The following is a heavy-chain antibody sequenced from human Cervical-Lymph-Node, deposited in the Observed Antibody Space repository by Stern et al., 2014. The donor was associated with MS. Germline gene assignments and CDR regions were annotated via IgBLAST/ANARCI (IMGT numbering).Heavy chain of an antibody. J-gene: IGHJ3*02. CDR1: GFTFSSYS. CDR2: MSSGGSNT. CDR3: ARGRWDLGARDAFDI. Sequence: QVQLVESGGGVVQPGRSLRLSCAASGFTFSSYSMHWVRQAPGKGLEWVAIMSSGGSNTYYSDSVKGRFIISRENSKNTLHLQMNSLKAEDTAVYYCARGRWDLGARDAFDIWGQGTMVTVSS. D-gene: IGHD1-26*01. V-gene: IGHV3-30*01.